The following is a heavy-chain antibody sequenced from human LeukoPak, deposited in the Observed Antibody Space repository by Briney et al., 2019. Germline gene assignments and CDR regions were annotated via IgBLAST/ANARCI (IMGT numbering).Heavy chain of an antibody. J-gene: IGHJ1*01. V-gene: IGHV1-8*01. CDR1: GFTLTIYD. CDR2: INGNSGDT. D-gene: IGHD1-26*01. Sequence: ASVKVSCKTSGFTLTIYDINWVRQATGQGLEWMGWINGNSGDTGYAQKFQGRVTMTRNTSISTAYMELSNLRSEDTAVYYCVRGRFIAGAGDWGQGTPVTVPS. CDR3: VRGRFIAGAGD.